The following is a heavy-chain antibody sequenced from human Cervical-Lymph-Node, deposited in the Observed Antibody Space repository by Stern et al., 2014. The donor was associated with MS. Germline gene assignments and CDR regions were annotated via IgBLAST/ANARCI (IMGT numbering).Heavy chain of an antibody. D-gene: IGHD3-3*01. J-gene: IGHJ4*02. Sequence: QLTLKESGPTLVKPTQTLTLTCTFSGFSLSISGVGVGWIRQPPGKALEWLALIYWDGDKRYSPSLKSRLTITKDTSKNQVVLTMTNMDPVDTATYYCAHTLYDFWSGYYDYWGQGTLVTVSS. CDR2: IYWDGDK. V-gene: IGHV2-5*02. CDR3: AHTLYDFWSGYYDY. CDR1: GFSLSISGVG.